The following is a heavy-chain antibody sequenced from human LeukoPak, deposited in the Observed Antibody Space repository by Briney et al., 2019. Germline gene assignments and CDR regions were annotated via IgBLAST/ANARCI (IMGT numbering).Heavy chain of an antibody. D-gene: IGHD6-13*01. CDR2: INPNSGDT. CDR3: ARGHSSSWYLSPQSG. J-gene: IGHJ4*02. Sequence: GASVKVSCKASGYTFTGYYVHWVRQAPGQGLEWMGRINPNSGDTNHGEQFQGRVTMTRDTSVSTAYMELSRLRSDDTAVYYCARGHSSSWYLSPQSGWGQGTLVTVSS. CDR1: GYTFTGYY. V-gene: IGHV1-2*06.